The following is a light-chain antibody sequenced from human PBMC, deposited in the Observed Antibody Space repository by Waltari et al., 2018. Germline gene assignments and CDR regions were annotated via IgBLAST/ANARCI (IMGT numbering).Light chain of an antibody. CDR1: SSDCGGFNF. CDR3: SSFTSTITYV. J-gene: IGLJ1*01. Sequence: QSALTQPASVSGSPGQSITISCTGTSSDCGGFNFVSWYQHHPGKAPKLVIYDVSKRPSGVSDRFSGSKSGNTASLTISGLQAEDEADYFCSSFTSTITYVFGTGTKVTVL. V-gene: IGLV2-14*03. CDR2: DVS.